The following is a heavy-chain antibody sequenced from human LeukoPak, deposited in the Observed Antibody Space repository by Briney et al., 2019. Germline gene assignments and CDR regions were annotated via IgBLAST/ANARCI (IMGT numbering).Heavy chain of an antibody. D-gene: IGHD5-24*01. J-gene: IGHJ4*02. Sequence: GSLRLSCVVSGFPFSSYWMTWVRQAPGKGLEWVANIKQDGSKKSYVDPVKGRFTISRDNAKNSLYLQMNSLRAEDTAIYYCTRVGYIDEGIDYWGQGTLVTVSS. CDR2: IKQDGSKK. CDR1: GFPFSSYW. V-gene: IGHV3-7*04. CDR3: TRVGYIDEGIDY.